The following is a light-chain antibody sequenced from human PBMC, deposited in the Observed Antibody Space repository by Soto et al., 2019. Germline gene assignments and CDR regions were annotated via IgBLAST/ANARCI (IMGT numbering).Light chain of an antibody. V-gene: IGLV2-11*01. CDR2: DVS. J-gene: IGLJ2*01. CDR1: SSDVGGYNY. CDR3: CSYAGSFVV. Sequence: QSALTQPRSVSGSHGHSVTISCTGTSSDVGGYNYVSWYQQHPGKAPKLMIYDVSKRPSGVPDRFSGSKSGNTASLTISGLQAEDEADYYCCSYAGSFVVFGGGTKLTVL.